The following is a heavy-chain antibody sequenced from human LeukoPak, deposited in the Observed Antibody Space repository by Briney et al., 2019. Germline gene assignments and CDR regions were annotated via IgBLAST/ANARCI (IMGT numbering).Heavy chain of an antibody. Sequence: GGSLRLSCAASGFTFSDYYMSWIRQAPGKGLEWVSYISSSGSTIYYADSVKGRFTISRDDAQNSVYLHMSSLRADDTAVYYCTTLNFHDSWGQGTLITVSS. J-gene: IGHJ4*02. CDR1: GFTFSDYY. V-gene: IGHV3-11*04. D-gene: IGHD3-22*01. CDR2: ISSSGSTI. CDR3: TTLNFHDS.